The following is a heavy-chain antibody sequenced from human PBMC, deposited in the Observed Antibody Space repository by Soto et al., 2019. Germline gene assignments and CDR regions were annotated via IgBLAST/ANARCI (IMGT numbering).Heavy chain of an antibody. CDR2: IVVGSGNT. CDR1: GFTFTSSA. J-gene: IGHJ4*02. V-gene: IGHV1-58*01. CDR3: AQHRSYDESSGYSFDY. Sequence: SVKVSCKASGFTFTSSAVQWVRQARGQRLEWIGWIVVGSGNTNYAQKFQERVTITRDMSTSTAYMELSSLRSEDTAVYYCAQHRSYDESSGYSFDYGGQGTLVTVTS. D-gene: IGHD3-22*01.